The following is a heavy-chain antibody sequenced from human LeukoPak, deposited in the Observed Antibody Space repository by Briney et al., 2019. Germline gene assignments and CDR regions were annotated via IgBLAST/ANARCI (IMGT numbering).Heavy chain of an antibody. CDR3: ARDQGAVAGRGLNY. V-gene: IGHV3-48*02. CDR1: GFTFNTYS. D-gene: IGHD6-19*01. CDR2: ISSSSSTI. Sequence: GGSLRLSCAASGFTFNTYSMNWVRQAPGKGLEWVSYISSSSSTIYYGDSVKGRFTISRDNAKNSLYLQMNSLRDEDTAVYYCARDQGAVAGRGLNYWGQGTLVTVSS. J-gene: IGHJ4*02.